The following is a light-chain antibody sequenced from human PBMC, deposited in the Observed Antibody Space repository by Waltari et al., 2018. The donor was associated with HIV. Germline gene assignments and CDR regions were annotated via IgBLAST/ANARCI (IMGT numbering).Light chain of an antibody. V-gene: IGLV4-60*03. CDR1: SGHRSYI. CDR3: GTWDGNTWV. Sequence: QPVLTQSSSASASLGASVKLTCTLSSGHRSYIIAWHQQQPGKAPRYLMKLEGKGSSSKGREVRECFSGSSSGADRYITISDVQSEDEADYYCGTWDGNTWVFGGGTKLNVL. CDR2: LEGKGSS. J-gene: IGLJ3*02.